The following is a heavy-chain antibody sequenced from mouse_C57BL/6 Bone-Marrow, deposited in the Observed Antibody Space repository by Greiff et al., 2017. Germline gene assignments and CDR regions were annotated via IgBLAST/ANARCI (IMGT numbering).Heavy chain of an antibody. CDR2: IDPSDSYT. J-gene: IGHJ2*01. CDR1: GYTFTSYW. V-gene: IGHV1-69*01. CDR3: ASESRQLRPYYFDY. Sequence: QVQLQQPGAELVMPGASVKLSCKASGYTFTSYWMHWVKQRPGQGLEWIGEIDPSDSYTNYNQKFKGKSTLTVDKYSSTAYMQLSSLTSEDSAVYYCASESRQLRPYYFDYWGRGTTLTVSS. D-gene: IGHD3-2*02.